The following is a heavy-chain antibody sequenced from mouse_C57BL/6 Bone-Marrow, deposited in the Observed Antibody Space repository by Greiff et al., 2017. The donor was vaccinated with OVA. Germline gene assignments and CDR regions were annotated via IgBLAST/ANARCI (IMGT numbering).Heavy chain of an antibody. J-gene: IGHJ1*03. Sequence: EVMLVESEGGLVQPGSSMKLSCTASGFTFSDYYMAWVRQVPEKGLEWVANSNYDGSSTYSLDSLKSRFIIAGDNAKNILYLQMSSLKSEDTATYYCARGLPWYFDVWGTGTTVTVSS. CDR1: GFTFSDYY. CDR2: SNYDGSST. V-gene: IGHV5-16*01. CDR3: ARGLPWYFDV.